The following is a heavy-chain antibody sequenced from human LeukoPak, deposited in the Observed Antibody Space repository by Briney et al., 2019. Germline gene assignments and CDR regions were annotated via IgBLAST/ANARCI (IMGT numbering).Heavy chain of an antibody. CDR2: IYTSGST. CDR1: GGSISSGSYY. CDR3: ARAVNSNYYYYYMDV. V-gene: IGHV4-61*02. D-gene: IGHD2-21*01. Sequence: SETLSLSCTVSGGSISSGSYYWSWIRQPAGKGLEWIGRIYTSGSTNYNPSLKSRVTISVDTSKNQFSLKLSSVTAADTAVYYCARAVNSNYYYYYMDVWGKGTTVTVSS. J-gene: IGHJ6*03.